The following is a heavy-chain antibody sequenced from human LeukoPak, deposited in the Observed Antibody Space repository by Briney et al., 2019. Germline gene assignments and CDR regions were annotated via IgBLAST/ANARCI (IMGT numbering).Heavy chain of an antibody. Sequence: GGSLRLSCAASGFTFSSFWVTWVRQAPGKGLEWVANINRDGSAKTYVDSVKGRFIISRDNAKNSVYLRMSSLRAEDTAVYYCASDILTGLNPPSFDYWGQGTLVTVSS. CDR1: GFTFSSFW. V-gene: IGHV3-7*03. J-gene: IGHJ4*02. CDR3: ASDILTGLNPPSFDY. D-gene: IGHD3-9*01. CDR2: INRDGSAK.